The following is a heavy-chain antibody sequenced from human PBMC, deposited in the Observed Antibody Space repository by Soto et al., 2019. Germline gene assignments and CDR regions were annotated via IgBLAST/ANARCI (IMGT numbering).Heavy chain of an antibody. D-gene: IGHD3-10*01. V-gene: IGHV1-18*01. Sequence: ASVKVSCKASGYTFTSYGISWVRQAPGQGLEWMGWISAYNGNTNYAQKLQGRVTMTTDTSTSTAYMELRSLRSDDTAVYYCARRYYGSGSYRYFDYWGQGTLVTVSS. CDR2: ISAYNGNT. CDR3: ARRYYGSGSYRYFDY. CDR1: GYTFTSYG. J-gene: IGHJ4*02.